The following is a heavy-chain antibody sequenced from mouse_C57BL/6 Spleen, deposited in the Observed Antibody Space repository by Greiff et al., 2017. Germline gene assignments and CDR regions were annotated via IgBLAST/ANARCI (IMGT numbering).Heavy chain of an antibody. Sequence: EVQLQESGPELVKPGASVKMSCKASGYTFTDYNMHWVKQSHGKSLEWIGYINPNNGGTSYNQKFKGKATLTVNKSSSTAYMELRSLTSEDSAVYYCARCPWDVYAMDYWGQGTSVTVSS. V-gene: IGHV1-22*01. D-gene: IGHD4-1*01. CDR1: GYTFTDYN. CDR2: INPNNGGT. J-gene: IGHJ4*01. CDR3: ARCPWDVYAMDY.